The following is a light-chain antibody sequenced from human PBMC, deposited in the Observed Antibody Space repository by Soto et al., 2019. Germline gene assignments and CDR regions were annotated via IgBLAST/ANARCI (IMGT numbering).Light chain of an antibody. Sequence: QSVLTQPASVSGSPGQSITISCTGTSSDVGGYNYVSWYQQHPGKAPKLIIYSVSKRPSGVSNRFSVSKSGNTASLTISGLQAEDEADYYCSSSTRYSPYVFGTGTKLTVL. V-gene: IGLV2-14*01. J-gene: IGLJ1*01. CDR2: SVS. CDR3: SSSTRYSPYV. CDR1: SSDVGGYNY.